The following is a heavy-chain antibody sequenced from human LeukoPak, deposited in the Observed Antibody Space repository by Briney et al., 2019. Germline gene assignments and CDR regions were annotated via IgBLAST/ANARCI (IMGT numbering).Heavy chain of an antibody. V-gene: IGHV4-4*02. Sequence: SGTLSLTCGVSGGSISNTNWWTWVRQPPGKGLEWIGEVNLQGSTNYNPSLKSRVAISVDKSENHISLKLTSVTAADTAVYYCARGIEYSSSYYFDYWGQGTLVTVSS. J-gene: IGHJ4*02. CDR2: VNLQGST. CDR1: GGSISNTNW. CDR3: ARGIEYSSSYYFDY. D-gene: IGHD6-6*01.